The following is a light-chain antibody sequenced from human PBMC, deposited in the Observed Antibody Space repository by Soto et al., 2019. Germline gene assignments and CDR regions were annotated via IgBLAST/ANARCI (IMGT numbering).Light chain of an antibody. V-gene: IGLV1-47*01. CDR3: ATWDDSLSGVV. CDR1: SSNIGVNY. Sequence: QPVLTQPPSASGTPGQRVTISCSGSSSNIGVNYVYWYQQLPGTAPKLLIYTNNERPSGVPDRFSGSKSGTSASLAISGLRSEDEADYHCATWDDSLSGVVFGGGTKLTVL. J-gene: IGLJ2*01. CDR2: TNN.